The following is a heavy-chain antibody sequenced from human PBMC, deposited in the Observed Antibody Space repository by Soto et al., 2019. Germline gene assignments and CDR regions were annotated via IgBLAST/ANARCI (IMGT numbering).Heavy chain of an antibody. V-gene: IGHV4-34*01. Sequence: ASETLSLTCAFYGWSFSGYYWSWIRQPPGKGLEWIGEINHSGSTNYNPSLKSRVTISVDTSKNQFSLKLSSVTAADTAVYYCARGIVLRYFDWLLSPDYFDYWGQGTLVTVSS. CDR1: GWSFSGYY. CDR2: INHSGST. J-gene: IGHJ4*02. CDR3: ARGIVLRYFDWLLSPDYFDY. D-gene: IGHD3-9*01.